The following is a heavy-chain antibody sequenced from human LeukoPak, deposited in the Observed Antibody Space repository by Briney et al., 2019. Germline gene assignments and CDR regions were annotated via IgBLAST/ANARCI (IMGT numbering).Heavy chain of an antibody. J-gene: IGHJ4*02. CDR2: ITSDGSKT. CDR3: ARDNIGSCDY. CDR1: GGSISSYY. V-gene: IGHV3-74*01. Sequence: ETLSLTCTVSGGSISSYYWSWIRQPPGKGPEWVSHITSDGSKTGYADSVKGRFTISRDNAKTTLYLQTNSLRDEDTAVYYCARDNIGSCDYWGQGTLVTVSS. D-gene: IGHD1-26*01.